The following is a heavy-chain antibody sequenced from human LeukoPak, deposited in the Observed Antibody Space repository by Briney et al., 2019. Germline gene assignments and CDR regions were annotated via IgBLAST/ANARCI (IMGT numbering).Heavy chain of an antibody. CDR1: GVPFSLYS. Sequence: PGGSLRLSCAASGVPFSLYSMHWVRPAPGKGLECEAIISHDGEKTFYSESVRGRFTISRDNWKNTMSRQMDSLRPEDTAMYHCARIGHGWTYGGGLDPWGQGTLVIV. CDR2: ISHDGEKT. V-gene: IGHV3-30*04. J-gene: IGHJ5*02. D-gene: IGHD4-23*01. CDR3: ARIGHGWTYGGGLDP.